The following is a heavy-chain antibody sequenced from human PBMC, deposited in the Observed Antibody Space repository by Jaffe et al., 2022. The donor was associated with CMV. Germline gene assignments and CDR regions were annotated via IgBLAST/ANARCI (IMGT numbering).Heavy chain of an antibody. CDR1: GFTFSSYW. J-gene: IGHJ3*02. CDR3: ARGVGYCSGGSCSNRRAFDI. CDR2: INSDGSST. Sequence: EVQLVESGGGLVQPGGSLRLSCAASGFTFSSYWMHWVRQAPGKGLVWVSRINSDGSSTSYADSVKGRFTISRDNAKNTLYLQMNSLRAEDTAVYYCARGVGYCSGGSCSNRRAFDIWGQGTMVTVSS. D-gene: IGHD2-15*01. V-gene: IGHV3-74*01.